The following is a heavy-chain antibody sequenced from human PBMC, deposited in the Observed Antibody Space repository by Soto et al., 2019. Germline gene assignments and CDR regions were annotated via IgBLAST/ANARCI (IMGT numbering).Heavy chain of an antibody. J-gene: IGHJ6*02. CDR3: ARDLGAPSYYYYYGMDV. CDR1: GYTFTSYY. Sequence: QVQLVQSGAEVKKPGASVKVSCKASGYTFTSYYMHWVRQAPGQGLEWMGIINPSGGSTSYAQKFQGRVNMTRDTSTSTVYMERSSLRSEDTAVYYCARDLGAPSYYYYYGMDVWGQVTTVTASS. V-gene: IGHV1-46*01. CDR2: INPSGGST.